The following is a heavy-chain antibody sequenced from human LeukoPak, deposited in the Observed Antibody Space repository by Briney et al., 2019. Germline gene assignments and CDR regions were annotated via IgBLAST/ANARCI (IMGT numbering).Heavy chain of an antibody. D-gene: IGHD3-10*01. V-gene: IGHV3-7*01. CDR2: INQDDNEK. Sequence: PGGSLRLSCAASGFPFHNYWMTWVRQAPGKGLEWVANINQDDNEKYYLDSVKGRFTISRDNAETSLFLQITSLRVEDTAIYYCARGLYGSGRRSLMAHWGPGTLVAVSS. CDR1: GFPFHNYW. CDR3: ARGLYGSGRRSLMAH. J-gene: IGHJ4*02.